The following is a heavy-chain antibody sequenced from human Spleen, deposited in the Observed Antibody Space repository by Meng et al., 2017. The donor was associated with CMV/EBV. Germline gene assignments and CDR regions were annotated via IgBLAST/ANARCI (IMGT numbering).Heavy chain of an antibody. CDR3: ARSPDLYCSSSSCYTLSGVVYYYGMDV. CDR1: GFTFSNYA. V-gene: IGHV3-23*01. CDR2: ISGSGGET. D-gene: IGHD2-2*02. Sequence: GESLKISCAGSGFTFSNYAMNWVRQAPGKGLEWVALISGSGGETYYADSVKGRLTISRDNSKNTVFPQVSSLRVEDTAIYYCARSPDLYCSSSSCYTLSGVVYYYGMDVWGQGTTVTVSS. J-gene: IGHJ6*02.